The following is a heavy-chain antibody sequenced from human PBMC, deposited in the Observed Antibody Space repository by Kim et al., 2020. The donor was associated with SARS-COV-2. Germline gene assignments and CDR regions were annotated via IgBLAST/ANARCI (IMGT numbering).Heavy chain of an antibody. V-gene: IGHV4-59*01. D-gene: IGHD6-13*01. CDR2: IYYSGST. CDR3: ARAKEGYSSSWYVDY. J-gene: IGHJ4*02. Sequence: SETLSLTCTVSGGSISSYYWSWIRQPPGKGLEWIGYIYYSGSTNYNPSLKSRVTISVETSKNQFSLKLSSVTAADTAVYYCARAKEGYSSSWYVDYWGQGTLVTVSS. CDR1: GGSISSYY.